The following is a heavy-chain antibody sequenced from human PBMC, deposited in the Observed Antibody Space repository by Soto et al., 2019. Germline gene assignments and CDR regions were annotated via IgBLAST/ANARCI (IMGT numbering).Heavy chain of an antibody. V-gene: IGHV3-23*01. CDR1: GVTFTSYA. CDR3: AKGSFGFDY. J-gene: IGHJ4*02. CDR2: ISKSGDST. D-gene: IGHD3-10*01. Sequence: EVQLLESGGGLVQPGGSLRLSCAASGVTFTSYAMTWVRQVPGEGLQWVSSISKSGDSTYYADSVKGRFTTSRDNSKHTLYLQMNSLRAEDTAIYYCAKGSFGFDYSGQGTLVTVSS.